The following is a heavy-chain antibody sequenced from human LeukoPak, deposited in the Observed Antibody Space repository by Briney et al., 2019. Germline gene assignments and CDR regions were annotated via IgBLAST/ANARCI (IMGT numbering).Heavy chain of an antibody. D-gene: IGHD3-16*01. CDR2: MYTGGTT. CDR1: GFTVSGTH. Sequence: PGGSLRLSCAASGFTVSGTHMSWVCQAPGKGLEWVSAMYTGGTTYYADSVTGRFIVSRDTSRNTLFLHMNSLRAEDTAVYYCAKDEATSGGGLASWGQGTLVIVSS. V-gene: IGHV3-53*01. CDR3: AKDEATSGGGLAS. J-gene: IGHJ5*01.